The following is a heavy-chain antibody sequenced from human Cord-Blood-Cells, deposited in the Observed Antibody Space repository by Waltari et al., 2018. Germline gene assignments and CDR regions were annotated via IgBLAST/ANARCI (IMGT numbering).Heavy chain of an antibody. V-gene: IGHV4-39*01. D-gene: IGHD3-3*01. CDR1: GGSTSSRTYY. J-gene: IGHJ4*02. CDR2: IYYRGST. Sequence: QLQLQESGPGLVKPSETLSLTCPVSGGSTSSRTYYWGWIRQSPVKGLEWIGSIYYRGSTYYNPSLKSRVTISVDTSKNQFSLELSSVTAADTAVYYCARLTYYDFWSGYYFDYWGQGTLVTVSS. CDR3: ARLTYYDFWSGYYFDY.